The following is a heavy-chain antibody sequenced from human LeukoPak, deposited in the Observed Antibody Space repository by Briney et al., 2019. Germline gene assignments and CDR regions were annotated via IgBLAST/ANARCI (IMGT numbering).Heavy chain of an antibody. CDR3: ASRYCSSSTSGYAEDAFDI. CDR1: DYTFTSYG. D-gene: IGHD2-2*01. Sequence: ASVKVFCKASDYTFTSYGFSWVRQAPGQGLEWMGWINAYNDNTNYAQKLQGRVTMTTDTSTSTAYMELRSLRSDDTAVYYCASRYCSSSTSGYAEDAFDIWGQGTMVTVSS. V-gene: IGHV1-18*01. CDR2: INAYNDNT. J-gene: IGHJ3*02.